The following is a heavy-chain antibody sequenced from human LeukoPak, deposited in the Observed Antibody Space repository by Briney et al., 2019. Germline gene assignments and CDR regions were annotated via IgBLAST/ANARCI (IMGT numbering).Heavy chain of an antibody. Sequence: SETLSLTCTVSGGSFSSSSYYWGWIRQPPGKGLEWIGSIYYSGSTSYNPSLKSRVTISVDTSKNQFSLKLSSVTAADTAVYYCARGTEQWTANDYWGQGTLVTVSS. V-gene: IGHV4-39*07. CDR3: ARGTEQWTANDY. J-gene: IGHJ4*02. CDR2: IYYSGST. CDR1: GGSFSSSSYY. D-gene: IGHD6-19*01.